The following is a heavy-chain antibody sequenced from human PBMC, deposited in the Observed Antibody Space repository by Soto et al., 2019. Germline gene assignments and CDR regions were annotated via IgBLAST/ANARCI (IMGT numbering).Heavy chain of an antibody. J-gene: IGHJ6*02. CDR3: ARALRGVVVVAAREMDG. CDR1: GGSISSDY. CDR2: IYYTGST. D-gene: IGHD2-15*01. V-gene: IGHV4-59*01. Sequence: QVQLQESGPGLVKPSETLSLTCSVSGGSISSDYWSWIRQPPGKGLEWIGYIYYTGSTNYNPSLKSRVTISVDTSKNQCSLNLRSVTAADTAVYYFARALRGVVVVAAREMDGWGQGTTVTVS.